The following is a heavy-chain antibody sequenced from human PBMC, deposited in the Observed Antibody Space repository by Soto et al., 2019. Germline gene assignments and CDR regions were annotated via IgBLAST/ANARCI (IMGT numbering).Heavy chain of an antibody. V-gene: IGHV3-66*01. CDR1: GFTVSSKY. CDR2: IQSGGTT. CDR3: ASDVVLCGGGRCYGIPLDV. D-gene: IGHD2-15*01. J-gene: IGHJ6*04. Sequence: EVQLVESGGGLVQPGGSLRLSCAASGFTVSSKYMTWVRQAPGKGLEWVSLIQSGGTTYYADSVKGRFTISRDTSENTLHLQCDSLRVEGTAVYYWASDVVLCGGGRCYGIPLDVWGKGTTFTVSS.